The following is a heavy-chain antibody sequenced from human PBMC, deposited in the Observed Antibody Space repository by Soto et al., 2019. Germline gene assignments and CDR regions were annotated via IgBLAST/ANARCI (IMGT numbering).Heavy chain of an antibody. Sequence: PGESLKISCKGSGYSFTSYWIGWVRQMPGKGLEWMGIIYPGDSDTRYSPSFQGQVTISADKSISTAYLQWSSLKASDTAMYYCARQNYDCSSTSCYGGRFDYWGQGTLVTVSS. J-gene: IGHJ4*02. D-gene: IGHD2-2*01. CDR1: GYSFTSYW. V-gene: IGHV5-51*01. CDR3: ARQNYDCSSTSCYGGRFDY. CDR2: IYPGDSDT.